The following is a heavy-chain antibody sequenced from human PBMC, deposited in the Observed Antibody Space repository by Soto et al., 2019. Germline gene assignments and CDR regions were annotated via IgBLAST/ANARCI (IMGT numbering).Heavy chain of an antibody. J-gene: IGHJ6*02. D-gene: IGHD6-13*01. Sequence: ASVKVSCKASGYTFTSYDINWVRQATGQGLEWMGWMNPNSGNTGYAQKFQGRVTMTRNTSISTAYMELSSLRSEDTAVYYCAGGHRQQLGLYYYYGMDVWGQGTTVTVSS. CDR1: GYTFTSYD. CDR2: MNPNSGNT. CDR3: AGGHRQQLGLYYYYGMDV. V-gene: IGHV1-8*01.